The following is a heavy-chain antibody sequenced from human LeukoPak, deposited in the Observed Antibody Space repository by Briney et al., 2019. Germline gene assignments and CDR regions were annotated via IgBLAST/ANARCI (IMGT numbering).Heavy chain of an antibody. Sequence: ASVKVSCKASGYTFTSYYMHWVRQAPGQGLEWMGIINPSGGSTSYAQKFQGRVTMTRDMSTSTVYMELSSLRSEDTAVYYCARGAQSGSYRYWYFDLWGRGTLVTVSS. CDR1: GYTFTSYY. D-gene: IGHD1-26*01. CDR2: INPSGGST. J-gene: IGHJ2*01. V-gene: IGHV1-46*01. CDR3: ARGAQSGSYRYWYFDL.